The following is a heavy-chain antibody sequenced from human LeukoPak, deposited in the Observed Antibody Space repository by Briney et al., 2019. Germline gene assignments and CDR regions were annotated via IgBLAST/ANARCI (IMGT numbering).Heavy chain of an antibody. CDR2: IYYSGYT. D-gene: IGHD4-17*01. CDR1: GASINSGGFF. J-gene: IGHJ3*02. V-gene: IGHV4-31*03. CDR3: ARVPGVTTGHTFDI. Sequence: PSQTLSLTCTVSGASINSGGFFWSWIRQHPGKGLEWIGHIYYSGYTYYNPSLTSRLAISLDTSKTQFSLRLSSVTAADTALYCCARVPGVTTGHTFDIWGQGIMVTVSS.